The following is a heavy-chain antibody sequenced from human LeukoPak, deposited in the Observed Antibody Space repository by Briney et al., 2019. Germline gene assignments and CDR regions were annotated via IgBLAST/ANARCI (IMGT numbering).Heavy chain of an antibody. V-gene: IGHV3-20*04. D-gene: IGHD3-10*01. Sequence: GGSLRLSCAASGFSFSSYAMTWVRQAPGKGLEWVSGINWNGGSTGYADSVKGRFTISRDNAKNSLYLQMNSLRAEDTALYYCARGARGVSGYYFDYWGQGTLVTVSS. CDR3: ARGARGVSGYYFDY. CDR2: INWNGGST. CDR1: GFSFSSYA. J-gene: IGHJ4*02.